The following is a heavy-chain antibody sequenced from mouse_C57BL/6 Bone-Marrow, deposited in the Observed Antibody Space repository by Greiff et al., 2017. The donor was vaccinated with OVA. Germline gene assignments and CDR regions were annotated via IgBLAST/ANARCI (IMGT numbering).Heavy chain of an antibody. Sequence: EVKLVESGGGLVKPGGSLKLSCAASGFTFSDYGMHWVRQAPEKGLEWVAYISSGSSTIYYADTVKGRFTISRDNAKNTLFLQMTSLRSEDTAMYYCARDGGFQYYFDYWGQGTTLTVSS. CDR2: ISSGSSTI. J-gene: IGHJ2*01. V-gene: IGHV5-17*01. CDR1: GFTFSDYG. CDR3: ARDGGFQYYFDY. D-gene: IGHD2-3*01.